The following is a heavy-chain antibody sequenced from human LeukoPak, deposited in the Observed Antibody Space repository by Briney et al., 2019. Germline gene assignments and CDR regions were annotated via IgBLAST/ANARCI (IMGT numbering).Heavy chain of an antibody. V-gene: IGHV3-53*01. CDR1: GFTVSSKH. Sequence: GGSLRLSCAASGFTVSSKHMTWVRQAPGKGLEWVSVVYSGGTTYYRDSVKGRFTISRDNSKNTLYLQMNSLRAEDTAVYSCARDRGGSRYYFDYWGQGTLVTVSS. CDR2: VYSGGTT. J-gene: IGHJ4*02. D-gene: IGHD3-10*01. CDR3: ARDRGGSRYYFDY.